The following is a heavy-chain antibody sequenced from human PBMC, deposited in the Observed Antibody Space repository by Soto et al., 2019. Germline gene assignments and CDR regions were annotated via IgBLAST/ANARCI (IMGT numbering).Heavy chain of an antibody. Sequence: QVQLVQSGAEVRKPGASVKVSCKASCYTFTTYGISWVRQAPGQGLEWMGWISGYNGHTKYAQKFQGRVTMTTDTSTNTVYMDLRSLRSDDTAVYYCAREGEMPYYYYGLDVWGQGTTVTVSS. CDR1: CYTFTTYG. V-gene: IGHV1-18*01. CDR2: ISGYNGHT. CDR3: AREGEMPYYYYGLDV. D-gene: IGHD3-16*01. J-gene: IGHJ6*02.